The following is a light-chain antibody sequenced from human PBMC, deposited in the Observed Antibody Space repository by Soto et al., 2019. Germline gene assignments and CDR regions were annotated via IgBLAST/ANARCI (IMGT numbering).Light chain of an antibody. Sequence: EIVLTQSPATLSLSPGERATLSCRASQSVSSYLAWYQQKPGQAPRLLIYDASNRATGIPARFSASGSGTEFTLTISSLQSEDFAVYYCQQFGDWPSFGLGTKVDIK. V-gene: IGKV3-11*01. CDR1: QSVSSY. J-gene: IGKJ1*01. CDR2: DAS. CDR3: QQFGDWPS.